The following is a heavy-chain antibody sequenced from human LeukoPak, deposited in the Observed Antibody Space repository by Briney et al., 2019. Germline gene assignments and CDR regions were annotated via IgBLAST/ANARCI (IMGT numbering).Heavy chain of an antibody. CDR3: ARSHVSGAHDY. J-gene: IGHJ4*02. CDR2: IYWDDDK. Sequence: KMSGPTLVKPTQTLTLTCTFSGFSLSTTGVDVGWIRQPPGKALEWLALIYWDDDKRYSPSLKSRLTITKDTSKNQVVLTMTNMDPVDTDSYYCARSHVSGAHDYWGQGTLVTVSS. V-gene: IGHV2-5*02. CDR1: GFSLSTTGVD. D-gene: IGHD1-26*01.